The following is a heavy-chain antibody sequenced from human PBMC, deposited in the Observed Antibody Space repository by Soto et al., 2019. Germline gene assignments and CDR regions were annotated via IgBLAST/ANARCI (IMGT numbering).Heavy chain of an antibody. V-gene: IGHV3-23*01. D-gene: IGHD4-17*01. CDR2: ISGSGYNT. CDR3: AKSIRTTLSVYDY. J-gene: IGHJ4*02. Sequence: GGSLRLSCAASGFTFSSYAMSWVRQAPGQGLEWVSAISGSGYNTYDAVSVRGRFTISRDNSMNMLYLQMNSLRGDDTAVYFCAKSIRTTLSVYDYWGQGALVTVSS. CDR1: GFTFSSYA.